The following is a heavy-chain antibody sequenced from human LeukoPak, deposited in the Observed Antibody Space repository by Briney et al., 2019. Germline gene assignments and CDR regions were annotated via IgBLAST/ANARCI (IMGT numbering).Heavy chain of an antibody. V-gene: IGHV1-8*01. CDR3: ARGRGSRNIAVAGNYFDS. Sequence: ASVKVSCKASGYPFTTYDINWVRQAPGQGLEWVAWMNPNSGGTVYAQKFQGRVTLARDTSIGTAYMELNSLRSEDTAVYYCARGRGSRNIAVAGNYFDSWGQGTLVTVSS. D-gene: IGHD6-19*01. CDR1: GYPFTTYD. CDR2: MNPNSGGT. J-gene: IGHJ4*02.